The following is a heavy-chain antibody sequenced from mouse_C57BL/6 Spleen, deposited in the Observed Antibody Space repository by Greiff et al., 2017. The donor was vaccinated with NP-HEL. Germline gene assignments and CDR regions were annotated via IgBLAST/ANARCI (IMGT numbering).Heavy chain of an antibody. CDR3: TKYYYGSSFNYFDY. CDR2: IDPENGDT. CDR1: GFNIKDDY. V-gene: IGHV14-4*01. J-gene: IGHJ2*01. D-gene: IGHD1-1*01. Sequence: VQLKQSGAELVRPGASVKLSCTASGFNIKDDYMHWVKQRPEQGLEWIGWIDPENGDTEYASKFQGKATITADTSSNTAYLQLSSLTSEDTAVYYCTKYYYGSSFNYFDYWGQGTTLTVSS.